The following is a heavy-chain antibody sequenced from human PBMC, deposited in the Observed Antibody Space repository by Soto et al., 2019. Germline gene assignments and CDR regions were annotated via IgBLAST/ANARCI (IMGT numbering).Heavy chain of an antibody. Sequence: SETLSLTCTVSGGSISSYYWRWIRQPPGKGLEWIGYIYYSGSTNYNPSLKSRVTISVDTSKNQFSLKLSSVTAADTAVYYCESAKAPLYSSSSYWFDPSGQGTLDTVSS. D-gene: IGHD6-13*01. V-gene: IGHV4-59*08. J-gene: IGHJ5*02. CDR3: ESAKAPLYSSSSYWFDP. CDR2: IYYSGST. CDR1: GGSISSYY.